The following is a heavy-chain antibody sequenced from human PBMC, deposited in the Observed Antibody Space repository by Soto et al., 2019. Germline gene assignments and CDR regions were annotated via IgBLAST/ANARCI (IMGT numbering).Heavy chain of an antibody. J-gene: IGHJ4*02. CDR3: AAGIQLWSGHFDY. CDR1: GYRFTSYW. V-gene: IGHV5-51*01. Sequence: PGVSLKVSCKGSGYRFTSYWIVWVRQIPGKGLEWMGIIYPGDSDTRYSPSFQGQVTISADKSISTAYLQWSSLKASDTAMYYCAAGIQLWSGHFDYWGQGTLVTVSS. D-gene: IGHD5-18*01. CDR2: IYPGDSDT.